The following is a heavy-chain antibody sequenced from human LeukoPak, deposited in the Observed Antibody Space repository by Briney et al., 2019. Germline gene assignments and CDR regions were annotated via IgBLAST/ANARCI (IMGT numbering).Heavy chain of an antibody. CDR1: GFTFSSYA. V-gene: IGHV3-23*01. Sequence: GGSLRLSCAASGFTFSSYAMSWVRQAPGKGLEWVSAISGSGGSTYYADSVKGRFTISRDNSKNTLYLQMNSLRAEDTAVYYCAKDSVYCSSTSCYVYRGQGTLVTVSS. CDR3: AKDSVYCSSTSCYVY. CDR2: ISGSGGST. D-gene: IGHD2-2*01. J-gene: IGHJ4*02.